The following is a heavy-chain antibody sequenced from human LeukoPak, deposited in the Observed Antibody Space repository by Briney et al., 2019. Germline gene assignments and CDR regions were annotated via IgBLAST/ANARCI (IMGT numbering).Heavy chain of an antibody. CDR2: MNPNSGNT. Sequence: ASVKVSCKASGYTFTSYDINWVRQATGQGLEWMGWMNPNSGNTGYAQKFQGRVTMTRNTSISTAYMELSSLRSEDTAVYYCARSHIVVVPAAPWTYGMDVWGRGTLVTVSS. CDR1: GYTFTSYD. CDR3: ARSHIVVVPAAPWTYGMDV. V-gene: IGHV1-8*01. J-gene: IGHJ2*01. D-gene: IGHD2-2*01.